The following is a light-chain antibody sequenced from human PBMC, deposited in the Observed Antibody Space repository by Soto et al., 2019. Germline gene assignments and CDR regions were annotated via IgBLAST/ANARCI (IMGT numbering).Light chain of an antibody. CDR3: CSYAGIYTA. V-gene: IGLV2-11*01. J-gene: IGLJ2*01. Sequence: LTQPRSVSGSPGQSVTISCTGTSSDVGGYDYVSWYQQHPGKAPKLMIYDVSKRPSGVPDRFSGSKSGNTASLTISGLQAEDEADYYCCSYAGIYTAFGGGTKVTVL. CDR2: DVS. CDR1: SSDVGGYDY.